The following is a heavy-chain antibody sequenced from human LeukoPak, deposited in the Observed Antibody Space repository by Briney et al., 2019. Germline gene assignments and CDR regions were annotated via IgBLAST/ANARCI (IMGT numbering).Heavy chain of an antibody. J-gene: IGHJ5*02. V-gene: IGHV3-23*01. CDR3: AKEQRGYSGYMVGSCFDP. CDR1: GFTFSSYG. CDR2: ISGSGGST. D-gene: IGHD5-12*01. Sequence: GGSLRLSCAASGFTFSSYGMSWVRQAPGKGLEWVSAISGSGGSTYYADSVKGRFTISRDNSKKTLYLQMNSLRAEDTALYYCAKEQRGYSGYMVGSCFDPWGQGTLVTVSS.